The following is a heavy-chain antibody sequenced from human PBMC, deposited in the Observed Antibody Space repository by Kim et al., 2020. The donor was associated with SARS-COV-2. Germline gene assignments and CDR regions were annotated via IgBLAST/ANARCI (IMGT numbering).Heavy chain of an antibody. CDR1: GFTFTSHA. Sequence: GGSLRLSCTASGFTFTSHAMHWVRQAPGKGLEWVASVGSDRRNKYNADSVEGRFTISRDNSKNTLYLEMNTLRAEDTALYFCARESHSAGSKNDAFDIWGQGTMVTVSS. CDR2: VGSDRRNK. J-gene: IGHJ3*02. D-gene: IGHD3-10*01. V-gene: IGHV3-30-3*01. CDR3: ARESHSAGSKNDAFDI.